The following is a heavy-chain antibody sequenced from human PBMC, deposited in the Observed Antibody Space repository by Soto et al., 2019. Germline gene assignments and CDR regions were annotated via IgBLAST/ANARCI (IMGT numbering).Heavy chain of an antibody. J-gene: IGHJ4*02. V-gene: IGHV4-34*01. CDR1: GGSFSGYY. CDR3: ARVGTLYCSGGSCYYFDY. Sequence: SETLSLTCAVYGGSFSGYYWSWIRQPPGKGLEWIGEINHSGSTNYNPSLKSRVTISVDTSKNQFSLKLSSVTAADTAVYYCARVGTLYCSGGSCYYFDYWGQGTLVTVSS. CDR2: INHSGST. D-gene: IGHD2-15*01.